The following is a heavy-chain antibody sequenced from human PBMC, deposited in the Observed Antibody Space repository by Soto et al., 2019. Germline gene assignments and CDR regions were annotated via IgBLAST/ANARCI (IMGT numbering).Heavy chain of an antibody. CDR3: ARASYYYDSSGYYYRYYFDY. CDR2: IYSGGST. CDR1: GFTVNNNY. D-gene: IGHD3-22*01. J-gene: IGHJ4*02. Sequence: EVQLVESGGGLVQPGGSLRLSCAASGFTVNNNYMSWVRQAPGKGLEWVSVIYSGGSTYYADSVNGRFTISRDHSKNTVQLQMNSMRAEDMAVYYCARASYYYDSSGYYYRYYFDYWGQGTLVTVSS. V-gene: IGHV3-66*01.